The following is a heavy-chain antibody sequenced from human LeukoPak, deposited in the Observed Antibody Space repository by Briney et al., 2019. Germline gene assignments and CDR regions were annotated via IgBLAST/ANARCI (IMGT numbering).Heavy chain of an antibody. CDR2: ISYDGSRK. J-gene: IGHJ4*02. D-gene: IGHD3-16*02. Sequence: GGSLRLSCAASGFTFDTYGMHWVRQAPGKGLEWVAVISYDGSRKYYANSVKGRFTISRDNSKNTLFLQMNSLRAEDTAVYYCARDRSDYVWGSYRLDYWGQGTLVTVSS. V-gene: IGHV3-30*03. CDR3: ARDRSDYVWGSYRLDY. CDR1: GFTFDTYG.